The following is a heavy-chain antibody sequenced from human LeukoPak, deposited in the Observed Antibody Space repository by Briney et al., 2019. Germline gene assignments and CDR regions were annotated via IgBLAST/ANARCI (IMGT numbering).Heavy chain of an antibody. CDR3: AREVKGHCSSTSCYAPYYYYMDV. Sequence: SETLSLTCAVSGYSISSGYCCGWIRQPPGKGLEWLGSIYHSGSTYYNPSLKSRVTISVDTSKNQFSLKLSSVTAADTAVYYCAREVKGHCSSTSCYAPYYYYMDVWGKGTTVTVSS. D-gene: IGHD2-2*01. CDR2: IYHSGST. J-gene: IGHJ6*03. V-gene: IGHV4-38-2*02. CDR1: GYSISSGYC.